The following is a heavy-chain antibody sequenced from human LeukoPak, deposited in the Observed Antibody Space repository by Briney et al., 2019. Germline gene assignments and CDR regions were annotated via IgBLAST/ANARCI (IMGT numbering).Heavy chain of an antibody. Sequence: GASVTVSCKESGYTFTNYYMHWVRPAPGQGLEWMGIINPSGGSTNHAQKFQGRVTMTRDTSTSTVYMELSSLRSEDTAVYYCARDFGVRNDLYYFDYWGQGTLVTVSS. CDR1: GYTFTNYY. D-gene: IGHD3-10*01. CDR2: INPSGGST. CDR3: ARDFGVRNDLYYFDY. V-gene: IGHV1-46*01. J-gene: IGHJ4*02.